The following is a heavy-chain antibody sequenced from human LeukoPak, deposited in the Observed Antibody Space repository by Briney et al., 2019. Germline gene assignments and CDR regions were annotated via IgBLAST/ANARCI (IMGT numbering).Heavy chain of an antibody. J-gene: IGHJ6*02. CDR2: INPNSGGT. Sequence: ASVKVSCTASGYTFTGYYMHWVRQAPGQGLEWMGWINPNSGGTNYAQKFQGRVTMTRDTSISTAYMELSRLRSDDTAVYYCARDGLLWFGELATYYYYGMDVWGQGTTVTVSS. D-gene: IGHD3-10*01. CDR3: ARDGLLWFGELATYYYYGMDV. V-gene: IGHV1-2*02. CDR1: GYTFTGYY.